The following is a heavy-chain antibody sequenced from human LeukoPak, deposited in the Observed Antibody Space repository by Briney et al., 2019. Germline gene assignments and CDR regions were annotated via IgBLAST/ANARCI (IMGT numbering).Heavy chain of an antibody. V-gene: IGHV4-39*07. J-gene: IGHJ5*02. CDR3: ARDLVGDYYGSGSYVKWFDP. D-gene: IGHD3-10*01. Sequence: SETLSLTCTVSGGSISSSSYYWGWIRQPPGKGLEWIGSIYYSGSTYYNPSLKSRVTISVDTSKNQFSLKLSSVTAADTAVYYCARDLVGDYYGSGSYVKWFDPWGQGTLVTVSS. CDR1: GGSISSSSYY. CDR2: IYYSGST.